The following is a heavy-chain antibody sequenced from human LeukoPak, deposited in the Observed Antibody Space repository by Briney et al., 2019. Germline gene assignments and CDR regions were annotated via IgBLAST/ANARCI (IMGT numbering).Heavy chain of an antibody. D-gene: IGHD3-22*01. V-gene: IGHV4-34*01. CDR1: GGSFSGYY. CDR2: INHSGST. J-gene: IGHJ4*02. Sequence: PSETLSLTCAVYGGSFSGYYWSWIRQPPGKGLEWIGEINHSGSTNYNPSLKSRVTISVDTSKNQFSLKLGSVTAADTAVYYCARIDYDSSGYYSHYFDYWGQGTLVTVSS. CDR3: ARIDYDSSGYYSHYFDY.